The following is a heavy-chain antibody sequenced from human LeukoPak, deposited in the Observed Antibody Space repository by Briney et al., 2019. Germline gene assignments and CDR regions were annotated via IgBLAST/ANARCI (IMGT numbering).Heavy chain of an antibody. CDR1: GFTFCDYY. J-gene: IGHJ4*02. CDR3: ARLVTVAGRYYFDY. CDR2: ISSSGSTI. Sequence: PGGSLRRSCAASGFTFCDYYMSWIRRAPGKGLEWVSYISSSGSTIYYADSVKGRFTISRDNAKNSLYLQMNSLRAEDTAVYYCARLVTVAGRYYFDYWGQGTLVTVSS. D-gene: IGHD6-19*01. V-gene: IGHV3-11*01.